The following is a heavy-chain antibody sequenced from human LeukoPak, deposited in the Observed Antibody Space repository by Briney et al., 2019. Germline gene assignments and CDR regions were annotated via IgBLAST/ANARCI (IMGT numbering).Heavy chain of an antibody. Sequence: PGGSLRLSCAASGFTFSNYWMHWVRQVPGKGLVWVSRISSDGSSTSYADSVKGRFTISRDNAKNTPYLQMNSLRVEDTAVYYCGTQFRYLVGNWGQGTLVTVSS. V-gene: IGHV3-74*01. CDR1: GFTFSNYW. CDR2: ISSDGSST. CDR3: GTQFRYLVGN. D-gene: IGHD3-9*01. J-gene: IGHJ4*02.